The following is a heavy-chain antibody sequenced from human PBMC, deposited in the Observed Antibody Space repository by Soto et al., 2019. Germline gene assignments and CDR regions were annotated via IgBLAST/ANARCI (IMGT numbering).Heavy chain of an antibody. CDR3: ARDPGYSYGYN. CDR1: GYTFTSYA. D-gene: IGHD5-18*01. V-gene: IGHV1-3*01. Sequence: QVQLVQSGAEVKKPGASVKVSCKASGYTFTSYAMQWVRQAPGQRLEWMGWINAGNGNTKYSQKFQGRVTITRDTSASTGYMELSSLRSEDTAVYYCARDPGYSYGYNWGQGTLVTVSS. CDR2: INAGNGNT. J-gene: IGHJ4*02.